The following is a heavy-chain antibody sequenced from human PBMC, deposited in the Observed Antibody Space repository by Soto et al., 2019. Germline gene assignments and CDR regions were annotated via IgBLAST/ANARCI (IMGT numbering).Heavy chain of an antibody. CDR3: ARHLLTTVTTYYFGMDV. V-gene: IGHV5-10-1*01. Sequence: VQSLKISCSGTGYSSTSYWISWVRQMPGKGLEWMGRIDPSDSYTNYSPSFQGHVTISADKSISTAYLQWSSLKASDTAMYYCARHLLTTVTTYYFGMDVWGQGTTVTVSS. J-gene: IGHJ6*02. D-gene: IGHD4-17*01. CDR2: IDPSDSYT. CDR1: GYSSTSYW.